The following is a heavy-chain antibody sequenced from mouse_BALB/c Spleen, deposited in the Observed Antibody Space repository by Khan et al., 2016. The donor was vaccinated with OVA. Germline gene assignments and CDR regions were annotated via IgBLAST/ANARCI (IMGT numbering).Heavy chain of an antibody. Sequence: EVMLVESGGDVVKPGGSLKLSCAASGFTFSTYGMSWVRQTPDKRLEWVATVSTGGHYTYYPDTVKGRFTISRDNAKNTLYLQMNSLKSEATAMFYCARRAYYYDSEGFAYWGQGTLVTVSS. J-gene: IGHJ3*01. CDR3: ARRAYYYDSEGFAY. CDR1: GFTFSTYG. CDR2: VSTGGHYT. V-gene: IGHV5-6*02. D-gene: IGHD1-1*01.